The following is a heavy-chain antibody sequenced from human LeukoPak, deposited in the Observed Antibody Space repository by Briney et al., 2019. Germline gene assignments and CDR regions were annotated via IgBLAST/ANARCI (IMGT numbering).Heavy chain of an antibody. V-gene: IGHV3-21*01. CDR3: ARDLGDGYNYPHDY. D-gene: IGHD5-24*01. J-gene: IGHJ4*02. Sequence: GGSLRLSCAASGFTFSSYSMNWVRQAPGKGLEWVSSISSSSSYIYYADSVKGRFTISRDNAKNSLYLQMNSLRAEDTAVYYCARDLGDGYNYPHDYWGQGTLVTVPS. CDR2: ISSSSSYI. CDR1: GFTFSSYS.